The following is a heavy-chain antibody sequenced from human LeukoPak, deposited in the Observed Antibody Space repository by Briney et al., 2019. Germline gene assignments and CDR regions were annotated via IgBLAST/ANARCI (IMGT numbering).Heavy chain of an antibody. J-gene: IGHJ3*01. V-gene: IGHV3-30*18. D-gene: IGHD4-11*01. CDR2: ISYDGSTE. CDR3: AKEDYSYDAVGHIGFDV. CDR1: GFSFSIFG. Sequence: PGGSLRLSCAASGFSFSIFGMHWVRQAPGRGLEWVAVISYDGSTEDYGDSAKGRFIISRDNYKNILYLQMNSLRSEDTGIYYCAKEDYSYDAVGHIGFDVWGQGAVVTVSS.